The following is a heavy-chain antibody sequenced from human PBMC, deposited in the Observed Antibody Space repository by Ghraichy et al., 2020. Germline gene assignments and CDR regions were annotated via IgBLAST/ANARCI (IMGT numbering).Heavy chain of an antibody. V-gene: IGHV3-23*01. CDR3: AKVDGPTVYFFDS. CDR2: ISGSVGST. D-gene: IGHD4-11*01. CDR1: GFTFSSYA. J-gene: IGHJ4*02. Sequence: GGSLRLSCAASGFTFSSYAMNWVRQAPGKGLEWVSTISGSVGSTYYADSVKGRFTISRDNSKNTVYLQMNSLRAEDTAIYYCAKVDGPTVYFFDSWGQGTLVTVSS.